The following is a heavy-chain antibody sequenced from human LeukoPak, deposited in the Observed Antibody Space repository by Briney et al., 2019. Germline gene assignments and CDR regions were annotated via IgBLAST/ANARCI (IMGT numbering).Heavy chain of an antibody. CDR3: AREHLFSGSENYVLHNWFDP. V-gene: IGHV1-2*02. Sequence: ASVKVSCKASGYTFTDHYMHWVRQAPGQGLEWMGRINPDTGGTNSAQRFQGRVTMTRDTSIRTAYMELSSLRSDDTAVYYCAREHLFSGSENYVLHNWFDPWGQGTLSPSRQ. D-gene: IGHD3-10*01. J-gene: IGHJ5*02. CDR2: INPDTGGT. CDR1: GYTFTDHY.